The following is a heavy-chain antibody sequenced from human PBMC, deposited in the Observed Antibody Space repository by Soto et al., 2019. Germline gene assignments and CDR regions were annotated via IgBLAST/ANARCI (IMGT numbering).Heavy chain of an antibody. CDR3: AKGRSDAWYSFDH. J-gene: IGHJ4*02. CDR2: ISQSGGST. V-gene: IGHV3-23*01. Sequence: EVQVLESGGGLVQSGGSLRLSCTMSGRALSNYPMNWVRRAPGKGLEWVSSISQSGGSTYYADSVKGRFTISRDNSRNTLFLQVDSLRAEDTAVYYCAKGRSDAWYSFDHWGQGTLVIVSS. D-gene: IGHD2-21*02. CDR1: GRALSNYP.